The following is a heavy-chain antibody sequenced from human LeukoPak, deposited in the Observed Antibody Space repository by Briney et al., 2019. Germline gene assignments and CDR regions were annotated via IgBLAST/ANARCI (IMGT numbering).Heavy chain of an antibody. V-gene: IGHV7-4-1*02. J-gene: IGHJ6*02. CDR2: INTNTGNP. CDR1: GYTFTSYA. D-gene: IGHD3-9*01. CDR3: ARDFSRYFDWLLYGDYYYGMDV. Sequence: ASVKVSCKASGYTFTSYAMNWVRQAPGQGLEWMGWINTNTGNPTYAQGFTGRFVFSLDTSVSTAYLQISSLKAEDTAVYYCARDFSRYFDWLLYGDYYYGMDVWGQGTTVTVSS.